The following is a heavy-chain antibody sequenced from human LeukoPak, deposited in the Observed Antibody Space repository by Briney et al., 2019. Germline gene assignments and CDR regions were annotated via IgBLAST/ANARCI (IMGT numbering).Heavy chain of an antibody. CDR1: GGSFSGYY. CDR3: ARGEFAAAGIGY. CDR2: IYSGGST. D-gene: IGHD6-13*01. V-gene: IGHV3-66*01. Sequence: ETLSLTCAVYGGSFSGYYWSWVRQAPGKGLEWVSVIYSGGSTYYADSVKGRFTISRDNSKNTLYLQMNSLRAEDTAVYYCARGEFAAAGIGYWGQGTLVTVSS. J-gene: IGHJ4*02.